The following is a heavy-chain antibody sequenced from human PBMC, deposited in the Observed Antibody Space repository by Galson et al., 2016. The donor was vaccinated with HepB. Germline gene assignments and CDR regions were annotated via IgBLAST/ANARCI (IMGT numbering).Heavy chain of an antibody. V-gene: IGHV6-1*01. Sequence: WIRQSPSRGLEWLGKTYYRSKWYNDYAVSVKSRITINPDTSKSQFSLQLNSVTPEDTAVYYCARDTPWLAGGYYYYVMDVWGQGTTVTVS. J-gene: IGHJ6*02. CDR3: ARDTPWLAGGYYYYVMDV. CDR2: TYYRSKWYN. D-gene: IGHD6-19*01.